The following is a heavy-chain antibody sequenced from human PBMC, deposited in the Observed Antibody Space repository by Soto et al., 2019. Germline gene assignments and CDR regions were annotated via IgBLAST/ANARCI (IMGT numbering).Heavy chain of an antibody. CDR3: VRDLAAGNCDY. CDR2: INAGNGNT. J-gene: IGHJ4*02. Sequence: ASVKVSCKASGYTFTSYAMHWVRQAPGQRLDWMGWINAGNGNTKYSQKFQGRVTITRDTSTSTAYMELRSLRSDDTAVYYCVRDLAAGNCDYWGQGTLVTVSS. CDR1: GYTFTSYA. V-gene: IGHV1-3*01. D-gene: IGHD6-13*01.